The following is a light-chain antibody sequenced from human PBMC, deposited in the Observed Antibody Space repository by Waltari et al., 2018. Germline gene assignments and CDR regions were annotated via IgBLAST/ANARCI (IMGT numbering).Light chain of an antibody. CDR2: EVT. CDR1: SGADGHYNL. Sequence: QSGLTQPASASGSPGQSITISRTGTSGADGHYNLVSWYQQHPGKAPKLLIYEVTKRASGTSDRFSASKSGNTASLTISGLQAQEDEADYYCCSYVGLGTYVFGTGTKVTV. J-gene: IGLJ1*01. V-gene: IGLV2-23*02. CDR3: CSYVGLGTYV.